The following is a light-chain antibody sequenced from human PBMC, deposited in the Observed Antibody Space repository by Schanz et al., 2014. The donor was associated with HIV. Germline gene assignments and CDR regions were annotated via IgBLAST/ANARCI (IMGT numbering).Light chain of an antibody. CDR3: CSYGGSNNYV. Sequence: QSALTQPPSASGSVGQSVTIYCTGTSSDVGGYNYVSWYQQHPGKVPKLIIYDVSNRPSGVSNRFSGSKSGNTASLTVSGLQADDETDYYCCSYGGSNNYVFGTGTKLTVL. CDR2: DVS. CDR1: SSDVGGYNY. V-gene: IGLV2-8*01. J-gene: IGLJ1*01.